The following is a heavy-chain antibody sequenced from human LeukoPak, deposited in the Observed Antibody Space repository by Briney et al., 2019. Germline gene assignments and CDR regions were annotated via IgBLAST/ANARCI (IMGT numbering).Heavy chain of an antibody. CDR1: GYSFTSYW. V-gene: IGHV5-51*01. CDR3: ARIKSSGWYLDAFDI. D-gene: IGHD6-19*01. Sequence: GAALQISCHGSGYSFTSYWIGWVRQMPGKGLEWMGIIYPGDSDTRYSPSFQGQVTISADKSISTAYLQWSSLKASDTAMYYCARIKSSGWYLDAFDIWGQGTMVTVSS. CDR2: IYPGDSDT. J-gene: IGHJ3*02.